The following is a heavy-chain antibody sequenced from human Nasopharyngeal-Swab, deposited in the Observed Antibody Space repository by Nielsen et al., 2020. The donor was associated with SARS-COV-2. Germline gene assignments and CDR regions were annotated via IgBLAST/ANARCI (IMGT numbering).Heavy chain of an antibody. CDR2: INPNSGGT. CDR3: ARAYDYGDYATSDYYYGMDV. CDR1: GYTFTGYY. D-gene: IGHD4-17*01. Sequence: ASVQVSCKASGYTFTGYYMHWVRQAPGQGLEWMGRINPNSGGTNYAQKFQGRVTMTRDTSISTAYMELSRLRSDDTAVYYCARAYDYGDYATSDYYYGMDVWGQGTTVTVSS. V-gene: IGHV1-2*06. J-gene: IGHJ6*02.